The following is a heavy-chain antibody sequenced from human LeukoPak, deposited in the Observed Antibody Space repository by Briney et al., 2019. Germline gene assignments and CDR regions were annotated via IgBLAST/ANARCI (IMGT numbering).Heavy chain of an antibody. Sequence: KSSETLSLTCAVYGGSFTSYYWSWIRQPPGKGLEWIGCIYTSGSTNYNPSLKSRVVISVDRSKNQFSLKVSSATAADTAVYYCARLINYYSYYYMDVWGTGTSVTVSS. CDR2: IYTSGST. V-gene: IGHV4-4*09. J-gene: IGHJ6*03. CDR3: ARLINYYSYYYMDV. CDR1: GGSFTSYY.